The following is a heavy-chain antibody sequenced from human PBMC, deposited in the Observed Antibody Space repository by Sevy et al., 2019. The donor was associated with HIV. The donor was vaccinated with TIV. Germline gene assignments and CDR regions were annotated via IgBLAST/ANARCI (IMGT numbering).Heavy chain of an antibody. CDR2: ISYDGSDK. CDR1: GFTFSSYG. Sequence: GGSLRLSCAASGFTFSSYGMHWVRQAPGKGLEWVAVISYDGSDKFYADSVKGRFTISRENSKNTVYLQMNSLGPEDAAVYYCAKDLLGDYYDSSGVLDYWGQGTLVTVSS. CDR3: AKDLLGDYYDSSGVLDY. D-gene: IGHD3-22*01. V-gene: IGHV3-30*18. J-gene: IGHJ4*02.